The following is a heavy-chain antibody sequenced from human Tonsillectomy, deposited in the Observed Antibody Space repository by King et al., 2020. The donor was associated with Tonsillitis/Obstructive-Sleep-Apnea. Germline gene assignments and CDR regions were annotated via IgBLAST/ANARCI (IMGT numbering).Heavy chain of an antibody. V-gene: IGHV4-39*01. CDR1: GGSINNNNYY. J-gene: IGHJ4*02. CDR3: ARLAFLDYLPVYYFDY. Sequence: QLQESGPGLVKPSETLSLTCTVSGGSINNNNYYWAWMRQPPGKGPEWIGTMYYTGSTYYNPSLKTRVTISVDTSKNQFSLRLSSVAAADTALYDCARLAFLDYLPVYYFDYWGQGTLVTVSA. D-gene: IGHD3-3*02. CDR2: MYYTGST.